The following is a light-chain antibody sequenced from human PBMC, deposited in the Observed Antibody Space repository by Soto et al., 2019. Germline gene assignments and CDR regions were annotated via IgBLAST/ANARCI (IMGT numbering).Light chain of an antibody. CDR3: SSYTSSSTPCV. V-gene: IGLV2-14*01. CDR1: SSDVGAYNY. Sequence: QSALTQPASVSGSPGRSITISCTGTSSDVGAYNYVSWYQQHPGKAPKLMIYEVSNRPSGVSNRFSGSKSGNTASLTISGLQAEDEADYYCSSYTSSSTPCVFGTGTKVTV. CDR2: EVS. J-gene: IGLJ1*01.